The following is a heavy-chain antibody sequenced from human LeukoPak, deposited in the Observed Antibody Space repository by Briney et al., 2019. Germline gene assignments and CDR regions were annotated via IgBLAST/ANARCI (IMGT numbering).Heavy chain of an antibody. D-gene: IGHD1-1*01. Sequence: GGSLRLSCAASGFSFSRYWMHWVRQAPGEGLMWVSRMNSDGSSTWYADSVKGRFTISRDNARNTLSLQMSSLGVEDTALYYCARDQDGMGTTMALWGQGTQVIVSS. J-gene: IGHJ4*02. CDR2: MNSDGSST. V-gene: IGHV3-74*01. CDR1: GFSFSRYW. CDR3: ARDQDGMGTTMAL.